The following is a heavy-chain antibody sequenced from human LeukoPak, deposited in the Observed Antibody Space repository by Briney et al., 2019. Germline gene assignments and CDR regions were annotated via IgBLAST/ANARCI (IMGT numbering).Heavy chain of an antibody. V-gene: IGHV4-39*01. J-gene: IGHJ4*02. D-gene: IGHD5-18*01. CDR3: ARQGGGRYSYGDY. CDR1: GGSISSSSYY. CDR2: IYYSGST. Sequence: PSETLSLTCTVSGGSISSSSYYWGWIRQPPGKGLEWIGSIYYSGSTYYNPSLKSRVTISVDTSKNQFSLKLSSVTAADTAVYYCARQGGGRYSYGDYWGQGTLVTVSS.